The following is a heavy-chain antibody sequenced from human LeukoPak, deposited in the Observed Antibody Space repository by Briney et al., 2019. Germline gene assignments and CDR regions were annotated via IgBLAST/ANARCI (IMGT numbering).Heavy chain of an antibody. CDR3: ARGGGRHVEY. D-gene: IGHD2/OR15-2a*01. V-gene: IGHV3-7*05. CDR2: IKEDGSEK. CDR1: GFTFSGYA. Sequence: GGSLRLSCAASGFTFSGYAMSWVRQAPGKGLEWVANIKEDGSEKNYVDSVKGRFTISRDNAKNSLYLQMNSLRAEDTAVYYCARGGGRHVEYWGQGNLVTVSS. J-gene: IGHJ4*02.